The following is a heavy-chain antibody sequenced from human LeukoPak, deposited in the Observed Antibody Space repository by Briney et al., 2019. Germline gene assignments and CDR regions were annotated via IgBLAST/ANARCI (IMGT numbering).Heavy chain of an antibody. CDR3: ARDRGYYYVQYYFDY. V-gene: IGHV3-30*04. Sequence: PGGSLRLSCAASGFTFSSYAMHWVRQAPGKGLEGVAVISYDGSNKYYADSVKGRFTISRDNSKNTLYLQMNSLRAEDTAVYYCARDRGYYYVQYYFDYWGQGTLVTVSS. D-gene: IGHD3-10*02. J-gene: IGHJ4*02. CDR2: ISYDGSNK. CDR1: GFTFSSYA.